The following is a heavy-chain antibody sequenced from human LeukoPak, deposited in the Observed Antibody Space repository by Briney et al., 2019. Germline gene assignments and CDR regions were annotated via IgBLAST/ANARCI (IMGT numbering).Heavy chain of an antibody. CDR2: INPDGRDT. Sequence: GGSLRLSCAASGLTGSHNYVSWVRQAPGKGLEWVAHINPDGRDTYYVDSVKGRFTISRDNAQNSMYLQMNSLRVEDTAVYYCTSWGDTTAEYFQRWGQGTLVTVSS. CDR3: TSWGDTTAEYFQR. CDR1: GLTGSHNY. J-gene: IGHJ1*01. D-gene: IGHD2-21*02. V-gene: IGHV3-7*01.